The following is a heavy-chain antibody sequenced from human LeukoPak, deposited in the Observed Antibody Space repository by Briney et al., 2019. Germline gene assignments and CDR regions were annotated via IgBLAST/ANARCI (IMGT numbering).Heavy chain of an antibody. Sequence: ASVKVSCKASGYTFTGYYMHWVRQAPGQGLEWMGWINPNSGGTNYAQKFQGRVTMTRDTSISTAYMELSRLRSDDTAVYYCARALSRSYSSSWYFSYWGQGTLVTVSS. CDR1: GYTFTGYY. CDR2: INPNSGGT. D-gene: IGHD6-13*01. J-gene: IGHJ4*02. CDR3: ARALSRSYSSSWYFSY. V-gene: IGHV1-2*02.